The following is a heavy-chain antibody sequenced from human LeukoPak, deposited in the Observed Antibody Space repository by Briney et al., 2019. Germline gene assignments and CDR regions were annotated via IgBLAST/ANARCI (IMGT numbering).Heavy chain of an antibody. CDR1: GYTFTGYY. V-gene: IGHV1-2*04. J-gene: IGHJ6*02. D-gene: IGHD5-18*01. CDR2: INPNSGGT. CDR3: ARASRGYSYGHYYYYGMDV. Sequence: GASVKVSCKASGYTFTGYYMHWVRQAPGQGLEWMGWINPNSGGTNYAQKFQGWVTMTRDTSISTAYMELSRLRFDDTAVYYCARASRGYSYGHYYYYGMDVWGQGTTVTVSS.